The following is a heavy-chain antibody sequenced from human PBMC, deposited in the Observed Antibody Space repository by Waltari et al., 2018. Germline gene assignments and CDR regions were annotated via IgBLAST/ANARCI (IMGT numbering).Heavy chain of an antibody. CDR2: IWFDGTTT. CDR3: ARDDRSIAALQY. J-gene: IGHJ4*02. CDR1: GFDLDNSG. V-gene: IGHV3-33*01. D-gene: IGHD6-6*01. Sequence: QVQLVESGGGVFQPGRSLRLSCAAYGFDLDNSGMHWVRQAPGKGLEWVAIIWFDGTTTYYAESVKGRFTISRDSSRNTVYLQMNSLRAEDTAVYYCARDDRSIAALQYWGQGTLVTVSS.